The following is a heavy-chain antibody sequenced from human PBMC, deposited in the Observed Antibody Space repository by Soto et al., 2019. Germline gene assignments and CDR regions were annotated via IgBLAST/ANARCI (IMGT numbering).Heavy chain of an antibody. Sequence: ASVKVSCKASGYTFTGYYMHWVRQAPGQGLEWMGWINPNSGGTNYAQKFQGRVTMTRDTSISTAYMELSRLRSDDTAVYYCARDSGLYDFWSGYSQGSYYYGIDVWGQGTTVTVSS. CDR1: GYTFTGYY. CDR3: ARDSGLYDFWSGYSQGSYYYGIDV. CDR2: INPNSGGT. J-gene: IGHJ6*02. V-gene: IGHV1-2*02. D-gene: IGHD3-3*01.